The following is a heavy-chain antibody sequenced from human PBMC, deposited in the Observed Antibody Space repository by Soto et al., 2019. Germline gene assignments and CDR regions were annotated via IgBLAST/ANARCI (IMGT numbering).Heavy chain of an antibody. CDR3: ATVPYGSGPT. Sequence: EMQLVQSGGGLVKPGGSLRLSCVASRFNFSAAWLNWIRQAPGKGLEWVGRIKPKSEGETADYTAPVRGRITISRDDSQNTLHLQMHSLKAEDTGVYYCATVPYGSGPTWGLGVLVTVSS. J-gene: IGHJ4*02. D-gene: IGHD6-19*01. CDR1: RFNFSAAW. CDR2: IKPKSEGETA. V-gene: IGHV3-15*07.